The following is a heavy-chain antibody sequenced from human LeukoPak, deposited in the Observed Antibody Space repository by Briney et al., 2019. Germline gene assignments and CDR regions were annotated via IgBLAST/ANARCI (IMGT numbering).Heavy chain of an antibody. Sequence: KTSETLSLTCTVSNGSISSSSYYWGWIRQPAGKGLEWIGSIYYSGSTYYNPSLKSRVTISVDTSKNQFSLKLSSVTAADTAVYYCARHGASNYCSGGSCYSDVFDYWGQGTLVTVSS. CDR2: IYYSGST. J-gene: IGHJ4*02. CDR1: NGSISSSSYY. V-gene: IGHV4-39*01. D-gene: IGHD2-15*01. CDR3: ARHGASNYCSGGSCYSDVFDY.